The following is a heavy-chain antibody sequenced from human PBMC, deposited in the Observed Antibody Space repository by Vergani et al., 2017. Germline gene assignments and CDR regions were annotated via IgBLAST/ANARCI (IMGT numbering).Heavy chain of an antibody. J-gene: IGHJ5*02. CDR1: GGSISSGGYY. CDR3: ARVGRGYGYGYATDPGGWFDP. V-gene: IGHV4-31*01. CDR2: IYYSGST. D-gene: IGHD5-18*01. Sequence: QVQLQESGPGLVKPSQTLSLTCTVSGGSISSGGYYWSWIRQHQGKGLEWLGYIYYSGSTYYNPSLKSLVTISGDTAKHQFSLKLSSVTAADPAVYYCARVGRGYGYGYATDPGGWFDPWGQGTLVTVSS.